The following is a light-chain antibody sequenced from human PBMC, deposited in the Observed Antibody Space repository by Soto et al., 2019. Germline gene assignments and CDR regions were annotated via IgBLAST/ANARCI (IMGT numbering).Light chain of an antibody. CDR1: SSNIGAGYD. J-gene: IGLJ1*01. CDR3: QSHDNSLSGYV. Sequence: QSVLTQPPSVSGAPGLRVTISCTGSSSNIGAGYDVHWYQQLPGTAPKLLIYANFNRPSGVPDRFSGSKSGTSASLAITGLQAEDEADYYCQSHDNSLSGYVFGPGTKLTVL. V-gene: IGLV1-40*01. CDR2: ANF.